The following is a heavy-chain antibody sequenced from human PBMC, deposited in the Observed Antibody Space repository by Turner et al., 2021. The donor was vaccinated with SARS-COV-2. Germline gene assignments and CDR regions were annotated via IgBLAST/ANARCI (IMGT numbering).Heavy chain of an antibody. CDR3: ARDQYYDSRGYYFFRASYFDL. D-gene: IGHD3-22*01. CDR1: GFTFSSYE. CDR2: ISSSGSTI. J-gene: IGHJ2*01. V-gene: IGHV3-48*03. Sequence: VQPGGSLRLSCAASGFTFSSYEMNWVRQAPGKGLEWVSYISSSGSTIYYADSVKVRFTISRDNAKNSLYLQMNSLRAEDTAVYYCARDQYYDSRGYYFFRASYFDLWGRGTLVTVSS.